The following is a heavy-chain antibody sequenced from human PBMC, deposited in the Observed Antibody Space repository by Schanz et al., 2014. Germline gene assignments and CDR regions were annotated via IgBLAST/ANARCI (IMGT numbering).Heavy chain of an antibody. V-gene: IGHV3-23*04. CDR2: MIGSGSSV. D-gene: IGHD6-19*01. CDR3: ARDPNTSAWLPFFDT. Sequence: VQVVESGGGVVQPGRSLRLSCAASGFTFSSYAMSWVRQAPGKGLEWVSRMIGSGSSVFYADSVKGRFTISRDNLKNTVYLQMNSLRTDDAAMYYCARDPNTSAWLPFFDTWGHGTLVTVSS. J-gene: IGHJ4*01. CDR1: GFTFSSYA.